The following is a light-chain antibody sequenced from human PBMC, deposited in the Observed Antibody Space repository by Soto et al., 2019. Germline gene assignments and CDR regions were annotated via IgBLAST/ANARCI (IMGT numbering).Light chain of an antibody. CDR1: SSDVGAYKY. CDR3: SSYTASNTNV. J-gene: IGLJ1*01. V-gene: IGLV2-14*01. Sequence: QSVLTQPASVSGSPGQSITISCTGTSSDVGAYKYVSWYQQHPGKANKLMIYDVTNRPSGVSNRFSGSKSGNTASLTISGLQAEDEADYYCSSYTASNTNVFGTGTKVTVL. CDR2: DVT.